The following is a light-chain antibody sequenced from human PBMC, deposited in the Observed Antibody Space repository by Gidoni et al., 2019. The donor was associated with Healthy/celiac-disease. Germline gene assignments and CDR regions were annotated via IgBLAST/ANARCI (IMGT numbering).Light chain of an antibody. J-gene: IGKJ2*01. Sequence: DIQMTQSPSTLSASVGDRVTITCRASQSISSWLAWYQQKPGKAPKLLIYDASSLESGVPSRFSGSGSGTEFTLTISSLQPDDFATYYCQQYNSYSYTFXQXPKLEIK. CDR3: QQYNSYSYT. CDR1: QSISSW. CDR2: DAS. V-gene: IGKV1-5*01.